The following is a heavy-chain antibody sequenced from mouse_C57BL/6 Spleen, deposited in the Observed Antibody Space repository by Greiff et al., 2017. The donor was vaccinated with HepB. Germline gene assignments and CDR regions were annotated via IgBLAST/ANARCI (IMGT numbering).Heavy chain of an antibody. CDR1: GYTFTSYW. J-gene: IGHJ3*01. CDR3: ARGQPSY. Sequence: QVQLQQPGAELVKPGASVKLSCKASGYTFTSYWMQWVKQRPGQGLEWIGEIDPSDSYTNYNQKFKGKATLTVDTSSSTAYMQLSSLTSEDSAVYYCARGQPSYWGQGTLVTVSA. V-gene: IGHV1-50*01. D-gene: IGHD6-1*01. CDR2: IDPSDSYT.